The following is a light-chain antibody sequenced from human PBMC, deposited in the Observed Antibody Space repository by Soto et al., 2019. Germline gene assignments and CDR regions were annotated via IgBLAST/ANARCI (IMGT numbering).Light chain of an antibody. CDR3: SSHGGANNFYV. Sequence: LTQPPSASGSPGQSVTISCTGTSSDIGAYNYVSWYQQHPGKVPKLIIHEVTKRPSGVPDRFSASKSGNTASLTVSGLQAEDEADYYCSSHGGANNFYVFGTGTKVTVL. J-gene: IGLJ1*01. V-gene: IGLV2-8*01. CDR1: SSDIGAYNY. CDR2: EVT.